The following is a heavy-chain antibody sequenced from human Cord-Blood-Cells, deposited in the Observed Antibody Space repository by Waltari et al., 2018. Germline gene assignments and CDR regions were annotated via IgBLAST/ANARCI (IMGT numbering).Heavy chain of an antibody. CDR1: GYTITGYY. CDR2: INPNSGGT. D-gene: IGHD3-9*01. V-gene: IGHV1-2*02. Sequence: QVQLVQSGAEVKKPGASVKVSCKASGYTITGYYMHWVRQAPGQGLEWMGWINPNSGGTNYAQKFQGRFTMTRDTSISTAYMELSRLRSDDTAVYYCARGAYDILTGYYAFDIWGQGTMVTVSS. J-gene: IGHJ3*02. CDR3: ARGAYDILTGYYAFDI.